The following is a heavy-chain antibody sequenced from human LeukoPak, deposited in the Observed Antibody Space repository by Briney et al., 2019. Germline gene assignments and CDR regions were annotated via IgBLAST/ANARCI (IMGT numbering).Heavy chain of an antibody. V-gene: IGHV1-69*01. CDR1: GGTFSSYA. CDR3: ARGLTLSSYLDY. CDR2: IIPIFGTA. D-gene: IGHD1-14*01. Sequence: SVKVSCKASGGTFSSYAISWVRQAPGQGLEWMGGIIPIFGTANYSQKFQGRVTITADESTSTAYMELSSLRSEDTAVYYCARGLTLSSYLDYWGQGTLVTVSS. J-gene: IGHJ4*02.